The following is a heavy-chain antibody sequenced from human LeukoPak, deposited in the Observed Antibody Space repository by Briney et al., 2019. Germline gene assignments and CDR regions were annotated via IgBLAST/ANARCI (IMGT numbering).Heavy chain of an antibody. CDR1: GGSFSGYY. CDR2: INHSGST. Sequence: TSETLSLTCAVYGGSFSGYYWSWIRQPPGKGLEWIGEINHSGSTNYNPSLKSRVTISVDTSKIQFSLKLSSVTAADTAVYYCARRTSYYYDRRAFDIWGQGTMVTVSS. CDR3: ARRTSYYYDRRAFDI. D-gene: IGHD3-22*01. V-gene: IGHV4-34*01. J-gene: IGHJ3*02.